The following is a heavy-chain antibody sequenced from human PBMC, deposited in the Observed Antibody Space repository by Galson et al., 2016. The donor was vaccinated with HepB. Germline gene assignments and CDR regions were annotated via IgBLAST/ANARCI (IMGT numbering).Heavy chain of an antibody. CDR3: VRLWTAAAVANRRGSIY. V-gene: IGHV4-39*01. CDR1: GDSISNVGRH. D-gene: IGHD6-13*01. J-gene: IGHJ4*02. Sequence: ETLSLTCSVSGDSISNVGRHWGWFRQSPGMGLEYIGSIHSSGTSYYSPSLTSRVTVSADTSRNQFFLRLTSVTAADTAIYHCVRLWTAAAVANRRGSIYWSQGTRVTVSS. CDR2: IHSSGTS.